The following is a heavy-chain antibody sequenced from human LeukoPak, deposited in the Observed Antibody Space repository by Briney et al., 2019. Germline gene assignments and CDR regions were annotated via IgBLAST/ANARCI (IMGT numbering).Heavy chain of an antibody. CDR1: GYTFTNYH. Sequence: GASVKVSCKASGYTFTNYHINWVRQAPGQGREWMGWISAYNGNTNYAQNLQGRVTMTTDTSTSTAYIELRSLRSDDTAVYYCARDVSFSYGYFDYWGQGTLVTVSS. D-gene: IGHD3-16*01. V-gene: IGHV1-18*01. CDR3: ARDVSFSYGYFDY. CDR2: ISAYNGNT. J-gene: IGHJ4*02.